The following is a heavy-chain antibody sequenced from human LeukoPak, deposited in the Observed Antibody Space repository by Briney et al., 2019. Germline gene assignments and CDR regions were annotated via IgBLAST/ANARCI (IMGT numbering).Heavy chain of an antibody. V-gene: IGHV3-7*01. CDR2: IKQDGSEK. Sequence: ETLSLTCAVSGYSISSGYYWGWVRQAPGKGLEWVANIKQDGSEKYYVDSVKGRFTISRDNAKNSLYLQMNSLRAEDTAVYYCARDPYCSSTSCYFYYYYMDVWGKGTTVTVSS. CDR1: GYSISSGYY. CDR3: ARDPYCSSTSCYFYYYYMDV. J-gene: IGHJ6*03. D-gene: IGHD2-2*01.